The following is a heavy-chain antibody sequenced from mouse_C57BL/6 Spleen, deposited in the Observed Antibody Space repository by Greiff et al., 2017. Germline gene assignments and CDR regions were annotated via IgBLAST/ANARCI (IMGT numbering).Heavy chain of an antibody. CDR2: ISSGGDYI. Sequence: EVQRVESGEGLVKPGGSLKLSCAASGFTFSSYAMSWVRQTPEKRLEWVAYISSGGDYIYYAETVKGRFTISRDNARNTLYLQMSSLKSEDTAMYYCTRDRDYGSSPFDYWGQGTTLTVSS. CDR1: GFTFSSYA. CDR3: TRDRDYGSSPFDY. D-gene: IGHD1-1*01. V-gene: IGHV5-9-1*02. J-gene: IGHJ2*01.